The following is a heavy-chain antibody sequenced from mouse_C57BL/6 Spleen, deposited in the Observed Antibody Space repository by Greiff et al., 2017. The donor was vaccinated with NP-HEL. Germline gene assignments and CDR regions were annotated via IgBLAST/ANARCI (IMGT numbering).Heavy chain of an antibody. V-gene: IGHV1-61*01. CDR2: IYPSDSET. CDR3: ARKGNITTVLYYYAMDY. CDR1: GYTFTSYW. D-gene: IGHD1-1*01. J-gene: IGHJ4*01. Sequence: QVQLQQPGAELVRPGSSVKLSCKASGYTFTSYWMDWVKQRPGQGLEWIGNIYPSDSETHYNQKFKDKATLTVDKSSSTAYMQLSSLTSEDSAVYYCARKGNITTVLYYYAMDYWGQGTSVTVSS.